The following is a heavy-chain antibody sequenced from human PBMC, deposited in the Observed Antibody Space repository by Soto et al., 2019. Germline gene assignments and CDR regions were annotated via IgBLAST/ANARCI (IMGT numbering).Heavy chain of an antibody. CDR1: GNTISSWY. Sequence: SETLSLTRTVSGNTISSWYWSWIRQPPGKGLEWIGYIYYSGSTNCNPSLKSRVTISVDTSKNQFSLKLSSVTAADTAVYYCARAPYWRGGDLYLDNWGQGTLVTVSS. CDR3: ARAPYWRGGDLYLDN. J-gene: IGHJ4*02. D-gene: IGHD2-21*02. V-gene: IGHV4-59*08. CDR2: IYYSGST.